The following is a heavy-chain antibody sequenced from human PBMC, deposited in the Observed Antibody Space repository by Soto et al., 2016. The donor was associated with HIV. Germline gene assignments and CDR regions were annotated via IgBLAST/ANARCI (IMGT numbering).Heavy chain of an antibody. D-gene: IGHD5-12*01. J-gene: IGHJ4*02. Sequence: EVQLVESEGGLVKPGGSLRLSCAASGFTFSDAWMSWVRQAPGKGLEWVGRIKSKTDGGTTDYAAPVKGRFTISRDDSKNTLYLQMNSLKTEDTAVYYCSTVVAWSLFDYWGQGTLVTVSS. V-gene: IGHV3-15*01. CDR2: IKSKTDGGTT. CDR1: GFTFSDAW. CDR3: STVVAWSLFDY.